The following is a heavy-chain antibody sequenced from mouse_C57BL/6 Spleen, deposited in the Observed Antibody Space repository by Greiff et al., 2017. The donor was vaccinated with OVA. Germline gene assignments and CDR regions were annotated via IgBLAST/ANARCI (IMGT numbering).Heavy chain of an antibody. CDR2: INYDGSST. CDR3: ARVPVYYGNPYYAMDY. V-gene: IGHV5-16*01. J-gene: IGHJ4*01. Sequence: EVHLVESEGGLVQPGSSMKLSCTASGFTFSDYYMAWVRQVPEKGLEWVANINYDGSSTYYLDSLKSRFIISRDNAKNILYLQMSSLKSEDTATYYCARVPVYYGNPYYAMDYWGQGTSVTVSS. D-gene: IGHD2-1*01. CDR1: GFTFSDYY.